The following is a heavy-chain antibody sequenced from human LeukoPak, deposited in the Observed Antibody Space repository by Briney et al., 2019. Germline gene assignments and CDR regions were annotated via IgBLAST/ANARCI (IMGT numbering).Heavy chain of an antibody. CDR1: GFTFSGFA. Sequence: GGSLRYSCAASGFTFSGFAMSWVRRTPGKGLEWVSGISGSGDNTLYADSVKGRFTIFRDNSKNTLYLEMNSLRAEDTAIYYCAKMKGDPLPIYYMDVWGQGTTVTVSS. CDR3: AKMKGDPLPIYYMDV. V-gene: IGHV3-23*01. D-gene: IGHD1-26*01. J-gene: IGHJ6*01. CDR2: ISGSGDNT.